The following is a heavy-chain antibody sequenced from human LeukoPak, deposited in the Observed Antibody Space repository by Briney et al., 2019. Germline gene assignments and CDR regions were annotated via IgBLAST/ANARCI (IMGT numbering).Heavy chain of an antibody. CDR3: ATVRYCSSTSCWPTNYGMDV. Sequence: ASVKVSCKVSGYTLTELSMHWVRQAPGKGLEWMGGFDPEDGETIYAQKFHGRVTMTEDTSTDTAYMELSSLRSEDTAVYYCATVRYCSSTSCWPTNYGMDVWGQGTTVTVSS. V-gene: IGHV1-24*01. CDR1: GYTLTELS. D-gene: IGHD2-2*01. CDR2: FDPEDGET. J-gene: IGHJ6*02.